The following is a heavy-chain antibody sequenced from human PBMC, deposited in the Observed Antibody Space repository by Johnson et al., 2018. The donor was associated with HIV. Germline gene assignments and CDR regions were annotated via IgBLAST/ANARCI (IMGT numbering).Heavy chain of an antibody. CDR2: ISYDGSNK. J-gene: IGHJ3*02. CDR3: AKALGWELSI. Sequence: QVQLVESGGGVVQPGRSLRLSCAASGFTFSSYAMHWVRQAPGTGLEWVAVISYDGSNKYYADSVKGRFTISRDNSKTTLYLQMNSLRAEDTAVYYCAKALGWELSIWGQGTMVTVSS. D-gene: IGHD1-26*01. V-gene: IGHV3-30-3*01. CDR1: GFTFSSYA.